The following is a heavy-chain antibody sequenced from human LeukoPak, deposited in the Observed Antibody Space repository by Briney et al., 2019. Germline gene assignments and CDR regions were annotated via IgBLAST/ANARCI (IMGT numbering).Heavy chain of an antibody. CDR3: AREDREPPLFDY. CDR1: GGSITSYY. Sequence: PSETLSLTCTVAGGSITSYYWSWIRQPPGKGLEWIGYIYYSVSTNYNPSLKSRVTISVDTSKNQFSLKLSPVTAADTAVYYCAREDREPPLFDYWGQGTLVTVSS. CDR2: IYYSVST. D-gene: IGHD1-26*01. V-gene: IGHV4-59*01. J-gene: IGHJ4*02.